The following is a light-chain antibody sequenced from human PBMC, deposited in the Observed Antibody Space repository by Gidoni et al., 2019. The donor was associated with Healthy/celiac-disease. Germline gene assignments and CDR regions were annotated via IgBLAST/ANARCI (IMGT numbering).Light chain of an antibody. V-gene: IGLV1-40*01. CDR2: GNS. J-gene: IGLJ1*01. CDR3: QSYDSSLSGSYV. Sequence: QSVLTQPPSVSGAPGHRVTISCTGSSSNIGAGYDVHWYQQLPGTAPKLLLYGNSNRPSGVPDRFSGSKSGTSASLAITGLQAEDEADYYCQSYDSSLSGSYVFGTGTKVTVL. CDR1: SSNIGAGYD.